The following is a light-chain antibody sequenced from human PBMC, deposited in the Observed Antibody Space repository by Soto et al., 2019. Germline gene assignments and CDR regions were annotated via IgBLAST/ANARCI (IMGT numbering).Light chain of an antibody. CDR3: SSYTSSSTLVV. Sequence: QSALTQPASVSGSPGQSITISCTGTSSDVGGYNYVSWYQQHPGKAPKLMIYEVSNRPSGVSNRFSVSKSGNTASLTISGLQAEDEADSYCSSYTSSSTLVVFGGGTKLTVL. V-gene: IGLV2-14*01. J-gene: IGLJ2*01. CDR2: EVS. CDR1: SSDVGGYNY.